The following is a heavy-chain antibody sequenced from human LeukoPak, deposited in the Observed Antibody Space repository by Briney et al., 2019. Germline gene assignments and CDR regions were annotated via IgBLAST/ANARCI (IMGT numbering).Heavy chain of an antibody. Sequence: GGSLRLSCAASGFTFSSYGMHWVRQAPGKGLEWVAVIWYDGSNKYYADSVKGRFTISRDNSKNTLYLQMNSLRAEDTAVYYCARGRRYCSGGSCSTGYFDYWGQGTLVTVSS. V-gene: IGHV3-33*01. D-gene: IGHD2-15*01. CDR1: GFTFSSYG. CDR3: ARGRRYCSGGSCSTGYFDY. CDR2: IWYDGSNK. J-gene: IGHJ4*02.